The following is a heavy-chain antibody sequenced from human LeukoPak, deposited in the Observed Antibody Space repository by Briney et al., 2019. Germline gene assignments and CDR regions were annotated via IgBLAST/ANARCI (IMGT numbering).Heavy chain of an antibody. J-gene: IGHJ5*02. Sequence: TLSLTCTVSGGAITSGGYSWNWIRPPPGKGLEWIGCIYDRGPAYYNPSLKSRFTISVDRPKNQFFLNVTSLTAADTAVYYCARSRQASGLLSSWGQGTRVVVSS. D-gene: IGHD3-10*01. CDR3: ARSRQASGLLSS. CDR2: IYDRGPA. CDR1: GGAITSGGYS. V-gene: IGHV4-30-2*01.